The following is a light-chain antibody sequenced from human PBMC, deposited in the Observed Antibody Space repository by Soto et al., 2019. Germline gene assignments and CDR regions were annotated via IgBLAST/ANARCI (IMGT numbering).Light chain of an antibody. CDR3: TSYSTSTTLYV. Sequence: QPVLTQPASVSGSPGQSITISCTGLSSDVGGYNYVSWYQQYPGKAPKLMLYDVSNRSPGVSHRFSASKSGTAASLTISGLQAEDEAEYYCTSYSTSTTLYVFGTGTKLTVL. V-gene: IGLV2-14*01. CDR1: SSDVGGYNY. J-gene: IGLJ1*01. CDR2: DVS.